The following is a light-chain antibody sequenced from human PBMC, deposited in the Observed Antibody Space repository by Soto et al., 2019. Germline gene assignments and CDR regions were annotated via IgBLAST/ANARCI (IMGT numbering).Light chain of an antibody. CDR3: QQLNSYPIT. CDR1: QGISSY. Sequence: QLTQSPSFLSASVGDRVTITCRASQGISSYLAWYQQKPGKAPKLLIYAASTLQSGVPSRFSGSGSGTEFTLTISSLQPEDFATYYCQQLNSYPITFGQGTRLEIK. V-gene: IGKV1-9*01. CDR2: AAS. J-gene: IGKJ5*01.